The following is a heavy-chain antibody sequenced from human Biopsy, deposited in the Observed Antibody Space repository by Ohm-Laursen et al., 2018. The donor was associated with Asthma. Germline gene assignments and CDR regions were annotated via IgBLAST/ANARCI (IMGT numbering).Heavy chain of an antibody. CDR3: ARSYCGGDCFSPFDY. J-gene: IGHJ4*02. V-gene: IGHV1-69*13. CDR1: GGTFNSDA. CDR2: IIPIFGTP. D-gene: IGHD2-21*01. Sequence: GASVKVSCKASGGTFNSDAISWARQAPGQGLEWMGGIIPIFGTPSYAQNFQSRLTITADDSTSTVYMELSSLRSEDTAMYYCARSYCGGDCFSPFDYWGQGTLVTVSS.